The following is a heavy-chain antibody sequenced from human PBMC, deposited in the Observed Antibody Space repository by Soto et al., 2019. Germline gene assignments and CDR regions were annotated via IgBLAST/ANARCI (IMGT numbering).Heavy chain of an antibody. CDR1: GYTFTSYA. J-gene: IGHJ6*02. CDR2: INAGNGNT. V-gene: IGHV1-3*01. Sequence: GASVKVSCKASGYTFTSYAMHWVRQAPGQRLEWMGWINAGNGNTKYSQKFQGRVTITRDTSASTAYMELSSLRSEDTAVYYCAREDNWNPKSGHYYGMDVWGQGTTVTVSS. CDR3: AREDNWNPKSGHYYGMDV. D-gene: IGHD1-20*01.